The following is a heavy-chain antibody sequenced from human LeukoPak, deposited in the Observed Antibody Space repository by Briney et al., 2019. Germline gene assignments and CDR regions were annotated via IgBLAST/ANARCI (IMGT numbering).Heavy chain of an antibody. V-gene: IGHV1-2*02. CDR2: INPNSGGT. CDR3: ARDSGDTAMGAGGY. J-gene: IGHJ4*02. CDR1: GYTFTGYY. Sequence: ASVKVSCKASGYTFTGYYMHWVRQAPGQGLEWMRWINPNSGGTNYAQKFQGRVTMTRDTSISTAYMELSRLRSDDTAVYYCARDSGDTAMGAGGYWGQGTLVTVSS. D-gene: IGHD5-18*01.